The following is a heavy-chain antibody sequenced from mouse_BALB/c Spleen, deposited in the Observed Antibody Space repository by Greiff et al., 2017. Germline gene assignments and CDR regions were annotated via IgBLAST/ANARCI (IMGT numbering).Heavy chain of an antibody. Sequence: EVQVVESGGGLVQPKGSLKLSCAASGFTFNTYAMNWVRQAPGKGLEWVARIRSKSNNYATYYADSVKDRFTISRDDSQSMLYLQMNNLKTEDTAMYYCVRQNYYGTYYFDYWGQGTTLTVSS. CDR3: VRQNYYGTYYFDY. CDR1: GFTFNTYA. V-gene: IGHV10-1*02. D-gene: IGHD1-1*01. J-gene: IGHJ2*01. CDR2: IRSKSNNYAT.